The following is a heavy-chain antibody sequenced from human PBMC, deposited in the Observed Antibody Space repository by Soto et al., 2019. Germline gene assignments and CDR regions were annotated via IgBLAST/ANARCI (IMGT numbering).Heavy chain of an antibody. D-gene: IGHD4-17*01. V-gene: IGHV2-26*01. Sequence: QVTLKESGPVLVKPTETLTLTCTVSGFSLSNARMGVSWIRQPPGKALEWLAHIFSNDEKSYSTSLKSRLTISKDTSKSQVVLTMTNIDPVDTATYYCARIIHGDYGDYWGQGTLVTVSS. CDR2: IFSNDEK. CDR3: ARIIHGDYGDY. J-gene: IGHJ4*02. CDR1: GFSLSNARMG.